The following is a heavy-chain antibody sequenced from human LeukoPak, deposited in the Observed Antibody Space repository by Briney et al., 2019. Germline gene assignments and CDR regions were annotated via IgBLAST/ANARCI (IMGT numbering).Heavy chain of an antibody. CDR3: ATKTIFGVP. CDR2: VDPEDGET. D-gene: IGHD3-3*01. Sequence: ASVKVSGKASGGIFSSYAISWVRQAPGKGLEWMGGVDPEDGETIYAQKFQGRVTMTEDTSTDTAYMELSSLRSEDTAVYYCATKTIFGVPWGQGTLVTVSS. V-gene: IGHV1-24*01. J-gene: IGHJ4*02. CDR1: GGIFSSYA.